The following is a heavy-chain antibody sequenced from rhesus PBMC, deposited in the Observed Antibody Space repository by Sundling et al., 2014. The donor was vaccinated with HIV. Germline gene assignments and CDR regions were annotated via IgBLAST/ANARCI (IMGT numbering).Heavy chain of an antibody. J-gene: IGHJ6*01. CDR2: ISGSIGNT. CDR1: GSSISSNY. V-gene: IGHV4S2*01. CDR3: ARAPGRYYGLDS. Sequence: QVQLQESGPGLVKPSETLPLTCAVSGSSISSNYWTWIRQAPGKGLEWIGRISGSIGNTDYNPSLKNRVTISPDISKNQFSLSLSSVTAADTAVYYCARAPGRYYGLDSWGQGVVVTVSS.